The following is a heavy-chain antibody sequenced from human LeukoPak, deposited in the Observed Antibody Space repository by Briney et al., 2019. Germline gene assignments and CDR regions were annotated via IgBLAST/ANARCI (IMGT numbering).Heavy chain of an antibody. CDR1: GFTFSNYG. J-gene: IGHJ4*02. CDR3: ARDMTVAGPHFDY. Sequence: PGGSLRLSCAASGFTFSNYGMEWVRQAPGKGLEWVTSISSSGDNIYYADSMKGRFTISRDNAKNSLYLKMNSLRAEDTAVYYCARDMTVAGPHFDYWGQGTLVTVSS. D-gene: IGHD6-19*01. V-gene: IGHV3-21*06. CDR2: ISSSGDNI.